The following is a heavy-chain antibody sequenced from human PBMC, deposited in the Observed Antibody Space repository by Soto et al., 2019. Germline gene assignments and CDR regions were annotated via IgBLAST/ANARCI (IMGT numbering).Heavy chain of an antibody. CDR2: ISTDSGNT. Sequence: GASVKVSCKASGYTFTSSGISWVRQAPGQGLEWMGWISTDSGNTGYAQKFQGRVTMTRNTSISTAYMELSSLRSEDTAVYYCARGRYDFWSGYLPHYYYYGMDVWGQGTTVTVSS. CDR1: GYTFTSSG. CDR3: ARGRYDFWSGYLPHYYYYGMDV. J-gene: IGHJ6*02. D-gene: IGHD3-3*01. V-gene: IGHV1-8*02.